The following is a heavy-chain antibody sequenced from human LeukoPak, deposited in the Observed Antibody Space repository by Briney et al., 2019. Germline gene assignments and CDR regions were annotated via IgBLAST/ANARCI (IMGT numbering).Heavy chain of an antibody. V-gene: IGHV4-59*02. J-gene: IGHJ5*02. D-gene: IGHD5-24*01. CDR2: IYYTET. CDR1: GGSVSNYY. Sequence: SETLSLTCTVSGGSVSNYYWSWIRQSPGKGLEWIGYIYYTETSYNPSLKSRVTISADTSKNQFSLKLYSVTAEDTAVYYCARDNSVRDEAWWFNPWGQGTLVTVSS. CDR3: ARDNSVRDEAWWFNP.